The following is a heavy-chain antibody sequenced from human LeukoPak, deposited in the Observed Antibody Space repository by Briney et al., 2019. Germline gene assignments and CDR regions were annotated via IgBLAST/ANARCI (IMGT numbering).Heavy chain of an antibody. CDR1: GFSFSSYE. V-gene: IGHV3-48*03. J-gene: IGHJ4*02. CDR3: ARDNYSGSRYFDH. Sequence: GGSLRLSCAASGFSFSSYEMSWVRQAPGKGLECVSYISSSGRTMYYADSVKGRFTIPRDNAKNSLYLQMNSLRAEDTAIYYCARDNYSGSRYFDHWGQGTLVTVSS. CDR2: ISSSGRTM. D-gene: IGHD1-26*01.